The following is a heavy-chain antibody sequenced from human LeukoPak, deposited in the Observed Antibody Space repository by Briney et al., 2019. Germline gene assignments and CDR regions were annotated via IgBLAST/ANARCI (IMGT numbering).Heavy chain of an antibody. CDR3: ARLDGYSYGFIDNWFDP. CDR1: GFTFSSYW. J-gene: IGHJ5*02. V-gene: IGHV3-7*01. CDR2: IKQDGSEK. Sequence: GGSLRLSCAASGFTFSSYWMSWVCQAPGKGLEWVANIKQDGSEKYYVDSVKGRFTISRDNAKNSLYLQMNSLRAEDTAVYYCARLDGYSYGFIDNWFDPWGQGTLVTVSS. D-gene: IGHD5-18*01.